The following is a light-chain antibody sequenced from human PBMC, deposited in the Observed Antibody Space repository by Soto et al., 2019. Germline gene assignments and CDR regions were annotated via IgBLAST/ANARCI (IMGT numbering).Light chain of an antibody. J-gene: IGLJ3*02. CDR1: SSGIGTYNY. CDR3: CSFTTSSTWL. V-gene: IGLV2-23*02. CDR2: EVN. Sequence: QSVLTQPAPVSGSPGQSITISCSETSSGIGTYNYVSWYQLHPGKVPKLIIYEVNNRPSGISPRFSGSKSGKTASLTISGLQAEDEADYYCCSFTTSSTWLFGGGTKLTVL.